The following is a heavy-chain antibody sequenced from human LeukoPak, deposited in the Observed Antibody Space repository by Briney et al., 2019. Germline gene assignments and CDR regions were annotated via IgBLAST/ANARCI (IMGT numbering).Heavy chain of an antibody. V-gene: IGHV3-30-3*01. CDR3: ARGGIDYYYMDV. J-gene: IGHJ6*03. D-gene: IGHD3-16*01. Sequence: GRSLRLSCAASGFTFSSYAMHWVRQAPGKGLEWVAVISYDGSNKYYADSVKGRFTISRDNSKNTLYLQMNSLRAEDTAVYYCARGGIDYYYMDVWGKGTTVTVSS. CDR1: GFTFSSYA. CDR2: ISYDGSNK.